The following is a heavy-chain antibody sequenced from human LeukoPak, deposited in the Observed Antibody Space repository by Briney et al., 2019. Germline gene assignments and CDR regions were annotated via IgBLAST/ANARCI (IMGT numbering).Heavy chain of an antibody. CDR1: GFTFSSYW. D-gene: IGHD6-19*01. CDR3: ARGRGYSSRGIDY. CDR2: INSDGSST. Sequence: PGGPLRLSCAASGFTFSSYWMHWVRQAPGKGLVWVSRINSDGSSTSYADSVKGRFTISRDNAKNTLYLQMNSLRAEDTAVYYCARGRGYSSRGIDYWGQGTLVTVSS. J-gene: IGHJ4*02. V-gene: IGHV3-74*01.